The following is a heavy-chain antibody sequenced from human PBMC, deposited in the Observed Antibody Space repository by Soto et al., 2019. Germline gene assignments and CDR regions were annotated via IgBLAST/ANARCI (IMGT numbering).Heavy chain of an antibody. CDR1: SDSITNYY. Sequence: QVQLQESGPGLVKPSETLSLTCTVSSDSITNYYWSWIRQSPGKGLEWIGYIHDSGRSNYNPSLKXXVXIXXETSKKQFSLKLNSVTAADTAVYYCARVGGTRGWYWGQGTLVTVSS. CDR3: ARVGGTRGWY. D-gene: IGHD2-15*01. CDR2: IHDSGRS. J-gene: IGHJ4*02. V-gene: IGHV4-59*01.